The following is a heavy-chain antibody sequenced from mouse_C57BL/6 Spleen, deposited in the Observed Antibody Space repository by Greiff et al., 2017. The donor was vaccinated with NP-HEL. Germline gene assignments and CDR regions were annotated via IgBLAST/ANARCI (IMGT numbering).Heavy chain of an antibody. D-gene: IGHD1-1*02. CDR3: AGDYGPPSFAY. CDR1: GYAFSSSW. CDR2: IYPGDGDT. Sequence: VQLQQSGPELVKPGASVKISCKASGYAFSSSWMNWVKQRPGKGLEWIGRIYPGDGDTNYNGKFKGKATLTADKSSSTAYMQLSSLTSEDSAVYVCAGDYGPPSFAYWGQGTLVTVSA. V-gene: IGHV1-82*01. J-gene: IGHJ3*01.